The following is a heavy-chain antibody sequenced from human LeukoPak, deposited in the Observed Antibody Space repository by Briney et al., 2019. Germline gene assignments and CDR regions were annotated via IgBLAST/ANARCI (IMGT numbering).Heavy chain of an antibody. CDR2: IIPIFGTA. D-gene: IGHD3-3*01. CDR3: ARGGFYYDFWSGPHYGMDV. Sequence: SVKVSCKASGGTFSSYAISWVRQAPGQGLEWMGGIIPIFGTANYAQKFQGRVTITADESTSTAYMELSGLRSEDTAVYYCARGGFYYDFWSGPHYGMDVWGQGTTVTVSS. V-gene: IGHV1-69*13. J-gene: IGHJ6*02. CDR1: GGTFSSYA.